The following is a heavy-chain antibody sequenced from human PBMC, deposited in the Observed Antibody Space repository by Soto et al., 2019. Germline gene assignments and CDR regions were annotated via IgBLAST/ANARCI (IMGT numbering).Heavy chain of an antibody. D-gene: IGHD3-9*01. J-gene: IGHJ4*02. CDR2: IYDSGSP. CDR3: ARGVGSSPPRY. V-gene: IGHV4-59*01. CDR1: GGSISVYY. Sequence: PSETLSLTCTISGGSISVYYWSWIRQSQGQGLEWIGYIYDSGSPYYNPSLKTRVTISADTSKNQISLKLTSATAADTAVYFCARGVGSSPPRYWGRGTLVTVSS.